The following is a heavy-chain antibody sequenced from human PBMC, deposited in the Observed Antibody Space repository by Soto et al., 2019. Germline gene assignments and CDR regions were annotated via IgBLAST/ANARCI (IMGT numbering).Heavy chain of an antibody. CDR1: GDSIRSSY. J-gene: IGHJ4*02. V-gene: IGHV4-59*01. CDR3: ARDMSGGSSSYEFDS. Sequence: TLSLTCTVSGDSIRSSYWSWVRQPPGRGLEWIGYVYHTGTTNSNPSLKSRVTISADTSKNLFSLKLISVTPADTAVYFCARDMSGGSSSYEFDSWGPGTLVTVSS. D-gene: IGHD6-13*01. CDR2: VYHTGTT.